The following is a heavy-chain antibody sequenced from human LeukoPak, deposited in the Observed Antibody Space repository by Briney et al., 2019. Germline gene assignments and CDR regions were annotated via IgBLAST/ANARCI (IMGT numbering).Heavy chain of an antibody. V-gene: IGHV3-33*01. Sequence: PGRSLRLSCAASGFTFSSYGMHWVRQAPGKGLEWVAVIWYDGSNKYYADSVRGRFTISRDNSKNTLYLQMNSLRAEDTAVYYCARDRLRGKNWFDPWGQGTLVTVSS. CDR1: GFTFSSYG. CDR2: IWYDGSNK. D-gene: IGHD4-17*01. J-gene: IGHJ5*02. CDR3: ARDRLRGKNWFDP.